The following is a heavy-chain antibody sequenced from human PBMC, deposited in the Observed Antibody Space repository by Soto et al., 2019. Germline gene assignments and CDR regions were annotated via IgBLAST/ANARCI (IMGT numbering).Heavy chain of an antibody. D-gene: IGHD2-2*01. CDR1: GYTFTSYG. CDR2: ISAYNGNT. Sequence: ASVKVSCKASGYTFTSYGISWVRQAPGQGLEWMGWISAYNGNTNYAQKLQGRVTMTTDTTTSTAYMELRSLRSDDTAVYYCARGNLGYCSSTSCYRDWFDPWGQGTLVTVSS. J-gene: IGHJ5*02. V-gene: IGHV1-18*04. CDR3: ARGNLGYCSSTSCYRDWFDP.